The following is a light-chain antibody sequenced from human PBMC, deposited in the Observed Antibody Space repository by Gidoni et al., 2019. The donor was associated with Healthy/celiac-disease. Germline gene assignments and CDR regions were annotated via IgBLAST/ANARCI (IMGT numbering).Light chain of an antibody. CDR3: QQANSFPLT. V-gene: IGKV1-12*01. CDR1: QGISSW. Sequence: DIQMTQTPSSVSASVGDRVTITCRASQGISSWLAWYQQKPGKAPKLMIDAASSLKSVVPSRFSGSGAGTDFTLTITVLQPEDFATYYCQQANSFPLTFXGXTKVEIK. J-gene: IGKJ4*01. CDR2: AAS.